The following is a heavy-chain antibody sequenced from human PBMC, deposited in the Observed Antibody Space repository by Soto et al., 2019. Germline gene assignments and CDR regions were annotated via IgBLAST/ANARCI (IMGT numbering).Heavy chain of an antibody. Sequence: GGSLRLSCAASGITFSSYAMSWVRQAPGKGLEWVSAISGSGGSTYYADSVKGRFTISGDNSKNTLYLQMNSLRAEDTAVYYCAKDAGSSSWFRDYYGMDVWGQGTTVTVSS. CDR3: AKDAGSSSWFRDYYGMDV. CDR1: GITFSSYA. CDR2: ISGSGGST. D-gene: IGHD6-13*01. J-gene: IGHJ6*02. V-gene: IGHV3-23*01.